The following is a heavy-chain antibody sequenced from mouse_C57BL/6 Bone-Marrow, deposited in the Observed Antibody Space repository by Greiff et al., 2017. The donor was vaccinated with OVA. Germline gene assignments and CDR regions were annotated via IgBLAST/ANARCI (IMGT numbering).Heavy chain of an antibody. Sequence: QVQLKQSGAELAKPGASVKLSCKASGYTFTSYWMHWVKQRPGQGLEWIGYLNPSSGYTKYNQKFKDKATLTADKSSSTAYMQLSSLTYEDSAVYYCAIITTVVARRYFDVWGTGTTVTFSS. J-gene: IGHJ1*03. CDR1: GYTFTSYW. CDR3: AIITTVVARRYFDV. D-gene: IGHD1-1*01. V-gene: IGHV1-7*01. CDR2: LNPSSGYT.